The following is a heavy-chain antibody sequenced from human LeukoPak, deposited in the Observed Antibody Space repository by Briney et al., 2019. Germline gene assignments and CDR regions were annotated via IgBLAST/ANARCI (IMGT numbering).Heavy chain of an antibody. V-gene: IGHV1-46*01. CDR2: INPSGGST. CDR1: GYTFTSYY. J-gene: IGHJ3*02. CDR3: ARSGGYSGIAFDI. Sequence: ASVKVSCKASGYTFTSYYMHWVRQAPGQGLEWMGIINPSGGSTIYAQKFQGRITMTRDTSTSTVYMELSSLRSEDTAMYYCARSGGYSGIAFDIWGQGTMVTVS. D-gene: IGHD4-23*01.